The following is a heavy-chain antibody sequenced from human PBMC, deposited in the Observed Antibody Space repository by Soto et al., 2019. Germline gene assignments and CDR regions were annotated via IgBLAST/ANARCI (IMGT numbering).Heavy chain of an antibody. J-gene: IGHJ4*02. CDR3: GGGGGGGEGDY. D-gene: IGHD2-21*01. V-gene: IGHV1-8*01. CDR1: GYTFTSYD. CDR2: MNPNSGNT. Sequence: QVQLVQSGAEVKKPGASVKVSCKASGYTFTSYDINWVRQATGQGLEWMGWMNPNSGNTGYAQKFQGRVTMTRNTPKGKAYRGLSSLGSGDRAVFFGGGGGGGGEGDYWGQGTLVTVSS.